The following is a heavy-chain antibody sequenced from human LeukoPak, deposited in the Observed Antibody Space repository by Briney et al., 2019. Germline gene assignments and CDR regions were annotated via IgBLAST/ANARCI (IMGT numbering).Heavy chain of an antibody. CDR3: TTDPYYYDSSGYYYNHFDY. D-gene: IGHD3-22*01. Sequence: GGSLRLSCAASGFTFSTYSMNWVRQAPGKGLEWVSYISSSSTNIYYADSVKGRFTTSRDNAKNSLYLQMNSLRAEDTAVYYCTTDPYYYDSSGYYYNHFDYWGQGTLVTVSS. CDR2: ISSSSTNI. CDR1: GFTFSTYS. V-gene: IGHV3-48*01. J-gene: IGHJ4*02.